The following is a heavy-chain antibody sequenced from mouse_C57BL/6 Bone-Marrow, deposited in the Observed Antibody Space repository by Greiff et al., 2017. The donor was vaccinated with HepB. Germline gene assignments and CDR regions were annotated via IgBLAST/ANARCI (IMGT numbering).Heavy chain of an antibody. CDR2: IYPGNSDT. Sequence: EVKVEESGTVLARPGASVKMSCKTSGYTFTSYWMHWVKQRPGQGLEWIGAIYPGNSDTSYNQKFKGKAKLTAVTSASTAYMELSSLTNEDSEVYYGTREGYYGSSPAWFAYWGQGTLVTVSA. CDR1: GYTFTSYW. CDR3: TREGYYGSSPAWFAY. D-gene: IGHD1-1*01. J-gene: IGHJ3*01. V-gene: IGHV1-5*01.